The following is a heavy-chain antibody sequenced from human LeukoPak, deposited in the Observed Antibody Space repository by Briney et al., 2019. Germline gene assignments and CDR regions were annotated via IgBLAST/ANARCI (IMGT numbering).Heavy chain of an antibody. V-gene: IGHV3-11*01. D-gene: IGHD3-22*01. CDR1: GFTFSDYY. CDR2: ISSSGSTI. J-gene: IGHJ6*02. Sequence: GGSLRLSCAAPGFTFSDYYMSWIRQAPGKGLEWVSYISSSGSTIYYADSVKGRFTISRDNAKNSLYLQMNSLRAEDTAVYYCAREGYESSGYNYQYYGMDVWGQGTTVTVSS. CDR3: AREGYESSGYNYQYYGMDV.